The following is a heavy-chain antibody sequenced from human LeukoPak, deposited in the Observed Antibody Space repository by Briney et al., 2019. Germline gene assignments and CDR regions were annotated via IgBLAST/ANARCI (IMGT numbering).Heavy chain of an antibody. CDR2: IIPIFGTA. V-gene: IGHV1-69*13. CDR3: ARTWNIVLMVYAPPYGMDV. D-gene: IGHD2-8*01. J-gene: IGHJ6*02. Sequence: GASVKVSCKASGYTFTGYYIHWVRQAPGQGLEWMGGIIPIFGTANYAQKFQGRVTITADESTSTAYMELSSLRSEDTAVYYCARTWNIVLMVYAPPYGMDVWGQGTTVTVSS. CDR1: GYTFTGYY.